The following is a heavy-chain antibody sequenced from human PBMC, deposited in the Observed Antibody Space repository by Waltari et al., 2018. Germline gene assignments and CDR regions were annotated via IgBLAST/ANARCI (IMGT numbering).Heavy chain of an antibody. CDR2: IKQDGSEN. V-gene: IGHV3-7*01. D-gene: IGHD2-15*01. CDR1: GFTFSSYW. Sequence: EVQLVESGGGLVQPGGSLRLSCAASGFTFSSYWMSWVRQAPGKGLEWVANIKQDGSENKKLCLEKVRFTISRNNAKNSLYLQTSSLSAEDTAVYYFAGASAHGGLFMDPDAFDIWGQGTMVTVSS. J-gene: IGHJ3*02. CDR3: AGASAHGGLFMDPDAFDI.